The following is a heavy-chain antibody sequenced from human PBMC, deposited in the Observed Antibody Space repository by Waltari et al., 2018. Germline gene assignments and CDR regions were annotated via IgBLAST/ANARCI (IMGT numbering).Heavy chain of an antibody. V-gene: IGHV3-7*01. D-gene: IGHD3-16*01. CDR2: IKQDGSEK. CDR3: ARVSWGAFDI. CDR1: GFPFSSYS. J-gene: IGHJ3*02. Sequence: VQLVESGVGLVQPGGSLRLSCAASGFPFSSYSMSWVRQAPGKGLEWVANIKQDGSEKYYVDSVKGRFTISRDNAKNSLYLQMNSLRAEDTAVYYCARVSWGAFDIWGQGTMVTVSS.